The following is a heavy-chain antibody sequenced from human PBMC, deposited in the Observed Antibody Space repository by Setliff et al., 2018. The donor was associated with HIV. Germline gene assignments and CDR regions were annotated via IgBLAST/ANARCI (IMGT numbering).Heavy chain of an antibody. Sequence: SETLSLTCAVYGGSFTGYYWTWIRQPPGKGLEWIGEINHSGTTNHNPSLKSRVIISVDTSKNQFSLKLSSVTAADTAVYYCARCSRDGNNYVGSGLGPFDYWGQGSLVTVSS. CDR1: GGSFTGYY. D-gene: IGHD5-12*01. CDR2: INHSGTT. V-gene: IGHV4-34*01. J-gene: IGHJ4*02. CDR3: ARCSRDGNNYVGSGLGPFDY.